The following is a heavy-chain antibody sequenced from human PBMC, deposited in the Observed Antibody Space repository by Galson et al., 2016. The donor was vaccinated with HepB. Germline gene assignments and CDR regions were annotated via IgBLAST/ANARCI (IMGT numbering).Heavy chain of an antibody. D-gene: IGHD6-19*01. CDR3: ARMRQWLANYYFDY. CDR1: GFTFGSFS. Sequence: SLRLSCAASGFTFGSFSMSWVRQAPGKGLECVSTISGGSGSTYYADSVKGHFSISRDNSKNTLYLQMNSLRAEDTAIYYCARMRQWLANYYFDYWGQGTPVTVSS. CDR2: ISGGSGST. J-gene: IGHJ4*02. V-gene: IGHV3-23*01.